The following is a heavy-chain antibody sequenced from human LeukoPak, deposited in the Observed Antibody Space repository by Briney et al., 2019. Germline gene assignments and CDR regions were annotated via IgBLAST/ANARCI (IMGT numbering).Heavy chain of an antibody. Sequence: PGGSLRLSCAASGFTFSSYWMHWVRQAPGKGLVWVSRINSDGSTTTYADSVKGRFTISRDNAKNTLYLQMNSLRAEDTAVYYCAKRYCSGGSCRGNYYYMDVWGKGTTVTVSS. D-gene: IGHD2-15*01. CDR2: INSDGSTT. V-gene: IGHV3-74*01. CDR1: GFTFSSYW. CDR3: AKRYCSGGSCRGNYYYMDV. J-gene: IGHJ6*03.